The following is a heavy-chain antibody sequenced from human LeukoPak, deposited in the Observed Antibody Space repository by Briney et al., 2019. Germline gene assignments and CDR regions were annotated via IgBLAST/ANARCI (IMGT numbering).Heavy chain of an antibody. Sequence: KPSETLSLTCAVYGGSFSGYYWSWIRQPPGKGLEWIGEINHSGSTNYNPSLKSRVTISVDTSKNQFSLKLSSVTPADTAVYYCARGRLELRSYYYYYYMDVWGKGTTVTVSS. V-gene: IGHV4-34*01. CDR3: ARGRLELRSYYYYYYMDV. CDR2: INHSGST. D-gene: IGHD1-7*01. J-gene: IGHJ6*03. CDR1: GGSFSGYY.